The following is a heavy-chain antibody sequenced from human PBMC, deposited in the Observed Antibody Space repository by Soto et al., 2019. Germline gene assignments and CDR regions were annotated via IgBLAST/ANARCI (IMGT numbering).Heavy chain of an antibody. D-gene: IGHD6-13*01. CDR1: GFTVSSSY. CDR2: IYSGGGT. CDR3: ARMIAAAATY. V-gene: IGHV3-53*01. J-gene: IGHJ4*02. Sequence: EVQLAESGGGLIQAGGSLRLSCAASGFTVSSSYMGWVRQAPGKGLECVSFIYSGGGTYYADSVKGRFTISRDNSKNTVYLQMNSLRADDTALYYCARMIAAAATYWDQGTLVTVSS.